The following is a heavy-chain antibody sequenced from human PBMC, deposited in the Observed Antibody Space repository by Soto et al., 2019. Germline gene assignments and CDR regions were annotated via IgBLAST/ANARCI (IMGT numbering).Heavy chain of an antibody. CDR2: IWYDGSNK. Sequence: GGSLRLSCAASGFTFSNYSLNWVRQAPGKGLEWVAVIWYDGSNKYYADSVKGRFTISRDNSKNTLYLQMNSLRAEDTAVYYCARAPGYPPLGYFDYWGQGTLVTV. CDR1: GFTFSNYS. V-gene: IGHV3-33*08. D-gene: IGHD3-16*02. J-gene: IGHJ4*02. CDR3: ARAPGYPPLGYFDY.